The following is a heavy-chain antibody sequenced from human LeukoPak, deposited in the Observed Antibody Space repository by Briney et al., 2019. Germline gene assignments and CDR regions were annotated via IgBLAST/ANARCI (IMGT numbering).Heavy chain of an antibody. D-gene: IGHD2-15*01. J-gene: IGHJ4*02. CDR2: TYYRSKWYN. V-gene: IGHV6-1*01. CDR3: ARGYSDHREFDY. Sequence: SQTLSLTCAISGDSVSSNSASWNWIRQSPSRGLEWLGRTYYRSKWYNDYAVFVKSRITFNPDTSKNQFSLQLNSVTPEDTAVYYCARGYSDHREFDYWGQGTLVTVSS. CDR1: GDSVSSNSAS.